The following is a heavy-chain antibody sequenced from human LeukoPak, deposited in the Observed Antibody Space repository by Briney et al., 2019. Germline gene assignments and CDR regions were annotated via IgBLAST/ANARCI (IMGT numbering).Heavy chain of an antibody. CDR3: AQKGGTDH. J-gene: IGHJ4*02. D-gene: IGHD2-15*01. CDR1: GFTFSRFG. V-gene: IGHV3-48*02. Sequence: GGSLRLSCAASGFTFSRFGMNWVRQAPGKGLEWISYISSSSSAIYYADSVNGRFTISRDNAKNSLYLRMSSLRDEDTAVYYCAQKGGTDHWGQGTLVTVSS. CDR2: ISSSSSAI.